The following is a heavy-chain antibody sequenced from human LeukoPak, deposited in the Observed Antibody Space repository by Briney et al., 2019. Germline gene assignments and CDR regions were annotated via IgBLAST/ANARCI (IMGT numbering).Heavy chain of an antibody. CDR2: INQDGSAK. CDR1: GFTFSNSW. D-gene: IGHD5-12*01. CDR3: ARGSGYNAFDY. V-gene: IGHV3-7*05. Sequence: GGSLRLSCADSGFTFSNSWMAWVRRAPGRGLEWVANINQDGSAKTCVDSVKGRFTISRDNAKNSLYLQMNSLRAEDTAVYYCARGSGYNAFDYWGQGTLVTVSS. J-gene: IGHJ4*02.